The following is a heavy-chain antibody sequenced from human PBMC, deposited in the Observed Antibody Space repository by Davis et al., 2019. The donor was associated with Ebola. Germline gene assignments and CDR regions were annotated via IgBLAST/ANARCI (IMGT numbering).Heavy chain of an antibody. Sequence: SETLSLTCTVSGVSFMGGFRWAWIRQPPGKGLEWIGYIYYSGSTNYNPSLKSRVTISVDTSKNQFSLKLSSVTAADTAVYYCARDNIVATTNDAFDIWGQGTMVTVSS. CDR2: IYYSGST. D-gene: IGHD5-12*01. CDR3: ARDNIVATTNDAFDI. J-gene: IGHJ3*02. V-gene: IGHV4-61*08. CDR1: GVSFMGGFR.